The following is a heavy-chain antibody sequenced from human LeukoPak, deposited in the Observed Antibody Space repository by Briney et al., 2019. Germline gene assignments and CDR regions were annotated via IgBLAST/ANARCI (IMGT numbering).Heavy chain of an antibody. CDR1: GFTFSSYS. D-gene: IGHD3-10*01. CDR2: ITSGSSYI. Sequence: PGGSLRLSCAASGFTFSSYSMNWVRQAPGKGLEWVSSITSGSSYIYYADSVKGRFTISRDNAKNSLYLQMNSLRAEDTAVYYCARDEEDGSGRPHYWGQGTLVTVSS. J-gene: IGHJ4*02. CDR3: ARDEEDGSGRPHY. V-gene: IGHV3-21*01.